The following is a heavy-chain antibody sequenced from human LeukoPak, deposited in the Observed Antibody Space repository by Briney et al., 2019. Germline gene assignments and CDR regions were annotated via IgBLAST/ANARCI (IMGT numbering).Heavy chain of an antibody. CDR2: IYYNGNT. V-gene: IGHV4-59*01. CDR1: GGSISSYY. J-gene: IGHJ4*02. Sequence: SETLSLTCTVSGGSISSYYWSWIRQPPGKGLGWIGYIYYNGNTNYNPSLKSRVAISVDTSKNQFSLKLTSVTAADTAVYYCARAPTALAHYFDYWGQGTLVTVSS. D-gene: IGHD5-18*01. CDR3: ARAPTALAHYFDY.